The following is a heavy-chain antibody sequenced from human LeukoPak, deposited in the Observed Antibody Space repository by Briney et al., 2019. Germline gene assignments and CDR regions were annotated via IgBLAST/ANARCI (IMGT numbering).Heavy chain of an antibody. J-gene: IGHJ4*02. CDR1: GGSISSSNW. CDR2: IYHSGST. Sequence: SGTLSLTCAVSGGSISSSNWWSWVRHPPGKGLEWIEEIYHSGSTNYNPSLKSRVTISVDKSKNQFSLKLSSVTAADTAVYYCARLGYSGYDLVYWGQGTLVTVSS. CDR3: ARLGYSGYDLVY. V-gene: IGHV4-4*02. D-gene: IGHD5-12*01.